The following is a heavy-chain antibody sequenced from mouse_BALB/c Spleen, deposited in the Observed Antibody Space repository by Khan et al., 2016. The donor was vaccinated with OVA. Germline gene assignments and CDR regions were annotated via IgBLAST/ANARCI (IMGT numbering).Heavy chain of an antibody. D-gene: IGHD2-10*01. CDR2: INTYTGEP. CDR3: ARPPYFSYAMDN. Sequence: QIQLVQSGPELKKPGETVKISCKASGHTFTNFGMNWVKQAPGKGLKWMGWINTYTGEPTYADDFNERFAFSLEASASTAYLQINNLTIEDTATDFCARPPYFSYAMDNWGQGTSVTVSS. J-gene: IGHJ4*01. CDR1: GHTFTNFG. V-gene: IGHV9-3-1*01.